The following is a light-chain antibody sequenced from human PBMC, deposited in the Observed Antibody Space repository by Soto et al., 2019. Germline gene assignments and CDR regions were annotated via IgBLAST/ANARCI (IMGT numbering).Light chain of an antibody. CDR1: QSISGW. CDR2: KSS. J-gene: IGKJ1*01. Sequence: DIQMTQSPSTLSASIGDRVVITCRASQSISGWLAWYQQKAGKAPKLLISKSSTLESGVPSRFSGVGSETEFTLTISSLQPEDSATYYCQQYISQWTFGQGTKVDIK. V-gene: IGKV1-5*03. CDR3: QQYISQWT.